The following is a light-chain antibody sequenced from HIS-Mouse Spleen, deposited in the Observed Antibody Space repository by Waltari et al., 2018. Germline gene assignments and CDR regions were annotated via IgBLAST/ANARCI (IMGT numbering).Light chain of an antibody. CDR2: WAA. CDR3: MQALQTPFT. V-gene: IGKV4-1*01. J-gene: IGKJ3*01. Sequence: DIVMTQSPDSLAVSLGERATINCKSSQSVLYSSNNKNYLAWYQQKPGQPPKLLIYWAATRESGVPDRFSGSGSGTDFTLTISSLQAEDVGVYYCMQALQTPFTFGPGTKVDIK. CDR1: QSVLYSSNNKNY.